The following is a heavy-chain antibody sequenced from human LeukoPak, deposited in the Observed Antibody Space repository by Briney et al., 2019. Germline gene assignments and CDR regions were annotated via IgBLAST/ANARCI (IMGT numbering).Heavy chain of an antibody. CDR2: IYTSGST. V-gene: IGHV4-4*07. CDR1: GGSISSYY. D-gene: IGHD5-18*01. Sequence: SETLSLTCTVSGGSISSYYWSWIRQPAGKGLEWIGRIYTSGSTNYNPSLKSRVTMSVDTSKNQFSLKLSSVAAADTAVYYCARAKDTAMAPSFDYWGQGTLVTVSS. CDR3: ARAKDTAMAPSFDY. J-gene: IGHJ4*02.